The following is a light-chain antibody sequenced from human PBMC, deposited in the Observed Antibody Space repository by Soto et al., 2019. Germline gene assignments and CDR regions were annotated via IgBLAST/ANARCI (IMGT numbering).Light chain of an antibody. CDR1: QSVFTY. V-gene: IGKV3-11*01. Sequence: EIVLTQSPATLSLSPGEGATISCRASQSVFTYLAWYQQKPGQAPRLLIYDASNRATGIPARFSGSGSGTDFTLTVSSLEPEDFAVYYCQQRSNWLPYTFGQGTKLEIK. CDR3: QQRSNWLPYT. J-gene: IGKJ2*01. CDR2: DAS.